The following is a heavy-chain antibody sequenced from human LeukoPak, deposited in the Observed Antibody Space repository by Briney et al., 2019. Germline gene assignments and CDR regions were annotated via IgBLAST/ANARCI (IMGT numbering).Heavy chain of an antibody. CDR3: ARDGRGGSSGYYYVVGASLALSY. D-gene: IGHD3-22*01. CDR2: ISAYNGNT. CDR1: GYTFTSYG. Sequence: ASVKVSCKASGYTFTSYGISWVRQAPGQGLEWMGWISAYNGNTNYAQKLQGRVTMTTDTSTSTAYMELRSLRSDDTAVYYCARDGRGGSSGYYYVVGASLALSYWGQGTLVTVSS. J-gene: IGHJ4*02. V-gene: IGHV1-18*01.